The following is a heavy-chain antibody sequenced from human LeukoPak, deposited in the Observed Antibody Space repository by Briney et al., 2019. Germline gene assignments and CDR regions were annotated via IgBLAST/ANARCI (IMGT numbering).Heavy chain of an antibody. CDR2: ISGSGGST. J-gene: IGHJ4*02. D-gene: IGHD6-19*01. V-gene: IGHV3-23*01. CDR1: GFTFSSYG. Sequence: GGSLRLSCAASGFTFSSYGMSWVRQAPGKGLEWVSAISGSGGSTYYADSVKGRFTISRDNSKNTLYLQMNSLRAEDTAVYYCAKDKLYSSGCFDYWGQGTLVTVSS. CDR3: AKDKLYSSGCFDY.